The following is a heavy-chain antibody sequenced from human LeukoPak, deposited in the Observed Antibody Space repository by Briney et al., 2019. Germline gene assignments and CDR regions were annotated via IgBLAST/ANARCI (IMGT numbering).Heavy chain of an antibody. CDR3: ARLSKDYGDYGGFDY. D-gene: IGHD4-17*01. J-gene: IGHJ4*02. CDR2: INPNSGGT. CDR1: GYTFTGYY. V-gene: IGHV1-2*02. Sequence: ASVKVSCKASGYTFTGYYMHWVRQAPGQGLEWMGWINPNSGGTNYAQKFQGRVTMTRDTSISTAYMELSRLRSDDTAVYYCARLSKDYGDYGGFDYWGQGTLVTVSS.